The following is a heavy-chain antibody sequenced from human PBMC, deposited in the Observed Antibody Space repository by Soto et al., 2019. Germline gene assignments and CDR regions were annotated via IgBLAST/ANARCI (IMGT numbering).Heavy chain of an antibody. J-gene: IGHJ4*02. CDR2: INPDSGAT. Sequence: HEHLVQSGAEVKRPGASLKVSCKASGYSFTGYYIHWVRQAPGQGLEWMGWINPDSGATNYEQNFPGRATLTSDASISTASMDLPSLTSDDTAVYYCARGDYGTGGYPFPYFDYWGQGTLVIVSP. V-gene: IGHV1-2*02. CDR1: GYSFTGYY. D-gene: IGHD2-8*02. CDR3: ARGDYGTGGYPFPYFDY.